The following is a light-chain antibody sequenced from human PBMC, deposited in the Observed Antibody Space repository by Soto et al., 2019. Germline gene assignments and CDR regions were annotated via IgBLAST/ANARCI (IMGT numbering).Light chain of an antibody. J-gene: IGKJ1*01. V-gene: IGKV1-39*01. CDR1: QSISSY. CDR2: AAS. Sequence: IRMTQSPSTLSASVGDRATITGRASQSISSYLNWYQQXPGKAPKLLIYAASSLQSGVPSRFSGSGSGTDFTITISSLQPEDSASYYCQQSYSPPQFGQGTKVDIK. CDR3: QQSYSPPQ.